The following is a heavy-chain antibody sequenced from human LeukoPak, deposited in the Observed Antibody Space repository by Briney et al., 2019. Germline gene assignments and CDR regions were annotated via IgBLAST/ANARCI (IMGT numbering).Heavy chain of an antibody. V-gene: IGHV3-43*02. CDR3: AKDMGGSGRNWASNWFDP. D-gene: IGHD1-26*01. J-gene: IGHJ5*02. CDR2: ISPDGGRS. Sequence: PGGSLRLSCAASGFTFGDYPMHWIRQTPGQGLEWVSLISPDGGRSFQADSARGRFTISRDNSKNSLYLQMNSLRSEDTALYYCAKDMGGSGRNWASNWFDPWGQGTLVTVSS. CDR1: GFTFGDYP.